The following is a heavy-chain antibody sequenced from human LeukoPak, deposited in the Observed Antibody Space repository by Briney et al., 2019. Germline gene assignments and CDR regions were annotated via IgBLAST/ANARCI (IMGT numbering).Heavy chain of an antibody. J-gene: IGHJ4*02. CDR2: INHSGST. D-gene: IGHD3-10*01. CDR1: GGSFSGYY. V-gene: IGHV4-34*01. CDR3: ARSRRNTYYYGSGSYYKDY. Sequence: SETLSLTCAVYGGSFSGYYWSWIRQPPGKGLEWIGEINHSGSTNYNPSLKSRVTISVDTSKNQFSLKLSSVTAADTAVYYCARSRRNTYYYGSGSYYKDYWGQGILVTVSS.